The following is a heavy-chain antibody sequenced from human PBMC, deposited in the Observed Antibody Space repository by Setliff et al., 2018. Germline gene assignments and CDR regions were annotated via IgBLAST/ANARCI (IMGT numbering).Heavy chain of an antibody. CDR3: ARGLEGEDYFYYMDV. CDR1: GGSISSSNW. Sequence: TSETLSLTCTVSGGSISSSNWWTWVRQPPGKGLEWIGELYHSGSINYNQSLKSRVTMSVDKSKNQFSLKLTSVTAADTAVYYCARGLEGEDYFYYMDVWGKGNTVTVSS. V-gene: IGHV4-4*02. J-gene: IGHJ6*03. CDR2: LYHSGSI. D-gene: IGHD2-21*01.